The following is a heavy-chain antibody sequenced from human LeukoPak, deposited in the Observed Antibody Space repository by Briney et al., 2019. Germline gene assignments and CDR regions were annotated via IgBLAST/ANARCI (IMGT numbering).Heavy chain of an antibody. CDR2: IYYSGST. Sequence: SETLSLTCTVSGGSISSSSYYWGWIRQPPGKGLEWIGSIYYSGSTYYNPSLKSRVTISVDTSKNQFSLKLSSVTAADTAVYYCARHEMSAAAGLNFDYWGQGTLVTVSS. V-gene: IGHV4-39*01. CDR3: ARHEMSAAAGLNFDY. CDR1: GGSISSSSYY. J-gene: IGHJ4*02. D-gene: IGHD6-13*01.